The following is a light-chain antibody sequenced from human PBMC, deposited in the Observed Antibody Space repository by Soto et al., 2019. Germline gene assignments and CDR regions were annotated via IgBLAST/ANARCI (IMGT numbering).Light chain of an antibody. V-gene: IGLV2-14*01. Sequence: QSALTQPASVSGSPGQSITISCTGISSDVGGYNYVSWYQQYPGKAPKVMIYDVSSRPSAVSNRFSGSKSGNTASLTISGLQAEDEADYYCSSFTSSSTVVFGGRTKLTVL. CDR1: SSDVGGYNY. CDR2: DVS. CDR3: SSFTSSSTVV. J-gene: IGLJ2*01.